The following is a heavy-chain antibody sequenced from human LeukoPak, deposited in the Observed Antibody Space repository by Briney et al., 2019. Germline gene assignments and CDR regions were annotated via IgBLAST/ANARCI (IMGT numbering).Heavy chain of an antibody. CDR1: GGSVTADNYF. Sequence: SETLSLTCTVSGGSVTADNYFWSWTRQPPGEGLEWIGYIYYTAGSYYNPSLKSRVTMSIDASTNQFSLKLNSVTAADTAVYYCARDHGDYVGGAFDIWGQGTMVTVSS. CDR3: ARDHGDYVGGAFDI. J-gene: IGHJ3*02. V-gene: IGHV4-30-4*08. CDR2: IYYTAGS. D-gene: IGHD4-17*01.